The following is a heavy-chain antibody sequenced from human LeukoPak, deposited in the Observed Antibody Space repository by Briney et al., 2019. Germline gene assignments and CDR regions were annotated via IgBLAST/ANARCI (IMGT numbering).Heavy chain of an antibody. Sequence: SETLSLTCTVSGGSISSYYWSWIRQPPGKGLEWIGYIYYSGSTNYNPSLKSRVTISVDTSKSQFSLKLSSVTAADTAVYYCARGHCSSTSCLGMDVWGKGTTVTVSS. CDR3: ARGHCSSTSCLGMDV. J-gene: IGHJ6*04. CDR2: IYYSGST. CDR1: GGSISSYY. V-gene: IGHV4-59*01. D-gene: IGHD2-2*01.